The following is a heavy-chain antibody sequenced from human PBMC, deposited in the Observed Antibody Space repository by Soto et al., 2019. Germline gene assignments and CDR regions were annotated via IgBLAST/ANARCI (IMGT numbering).Heavy chain of an antibody. CDR3: ARDPGDYDPGY. Sequence: QVQLQESGPGLVKPSETLSLTCTVSGGSISSYYWSWIRQPPGKGLEWIGYIYYSGSTNYNPSLQRRGTISVDTSKNQFSLKLSSVTAADTAVYYCARDPGDYDPGYWGQGTLVTVSS. V-gene: IGHV4-59*01. CDR1: GGSISSYY. CDR2: IYYSGST. D-gene: IGHD4-17*01. J-gene: IGHJ4*02.